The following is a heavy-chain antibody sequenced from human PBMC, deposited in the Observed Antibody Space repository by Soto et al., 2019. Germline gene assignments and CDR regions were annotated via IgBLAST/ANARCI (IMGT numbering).Heavy chain of an antibody. J-gene: IGHJ4*02. CDR3: ARGGAYGDYRSDF. CDR1: GFNFSVYW. D-gene: IGHD4-17*01. V-gene: IGHV3-74*01. CDR2: LNSDGTYA. Sequence: GGSLRLSCAASGFNFSVYWMHWVRQAPGKGLVWVARLNSDGTYASSADSVKGRLTISRDNAKNTLYLQLNSLRAEDTAVYYCARGGAYGDYRSDFWGQGTRGTVSS.